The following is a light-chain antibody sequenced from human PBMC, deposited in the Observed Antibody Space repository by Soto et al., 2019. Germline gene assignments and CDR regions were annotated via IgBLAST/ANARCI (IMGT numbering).Light chain of an antibody. CDR2: EVN. CDR3: CSFAGSSTFWV. CDR1: TSDVGGYDV. Sequence: QSVLTQPASVSGSPGQSITISCSGTTSDVGGYDVVSWYQQHPGKAPKLMIFEVNQLPSGVSDRFSGSKSCNTASLTISGLQAGDEADYYCCSFAGSSTFWVFGGGTKLTVL. V-gene: IGLV2-23*02. J-gene: IGLJ3*02.